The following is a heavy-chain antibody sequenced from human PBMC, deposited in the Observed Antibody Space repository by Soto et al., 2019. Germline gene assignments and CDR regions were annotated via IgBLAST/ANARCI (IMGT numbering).Heavy chain of an antibody. CDR1: GVSISSGGYY. J-gene: IGHJ4*02. D-gene: IGHD2-21*02. V-gene: IGHV4-31*03. CDR3: AGVIGGDSEYYFDF. Sequence: SETLSLTCTVSGVSISSGGYYWSWIRQHPGKGLEWIGNIYYSGRTYYNPSLKSRVILSVDTSKNHFSLTLRSVTAADSAMYYRAGVIGGDSEYYFDFWGQGALVTVSS. CDR2: IYYSGRT.